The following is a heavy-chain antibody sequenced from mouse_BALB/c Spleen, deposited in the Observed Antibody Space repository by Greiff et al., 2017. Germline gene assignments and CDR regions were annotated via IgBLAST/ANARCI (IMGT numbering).Heavy chain of an antibody. D-gene: IGHD4-1*01. Sequence: QVQLKESGPGLVQPSQSLSITCTVSGFSLTSYGVHWVRQSPGKGLEWLGVIWSGGSTDYNAAFISRLIISKDNSKSQVFFKMNSLQADDTAIYYCARNWPLGRGAWFAYWGQGTLVTVSA. V-gene: IGHV2-4-1*01. J-gene: IGHJ3*01. CDR1: GFSLTSYG. CDR3: ARNWPLGRGAWFAY. CDR2: IWSGGST.